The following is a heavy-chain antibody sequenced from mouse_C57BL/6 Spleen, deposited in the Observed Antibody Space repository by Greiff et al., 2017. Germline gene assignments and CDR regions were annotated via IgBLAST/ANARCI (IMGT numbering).Heavy chain of an antibody. CDR2: INPNDGTT. CDR3: AKGGECSYGRTWFAY. CDR1: GYSFTDYN. V-gene: IGHV1-39*01. J-gene: IGHJ3*01. D-gene: IGHD2-12*01. Sequence: VQLQQSGPELVKPGASVKISCKASGYSFTDYNMNWVKQSTGKSLEWIGVINPNDGTTSYNQKFKGKATLTVDQSSSTAYMQLNSLTSEDSAVYYCAKGGECSYGRTWFAYWGQGTLVTVSA.